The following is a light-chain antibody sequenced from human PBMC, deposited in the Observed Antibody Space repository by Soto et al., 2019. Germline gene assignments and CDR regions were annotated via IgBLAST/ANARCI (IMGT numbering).Light chain of an antibody. Sequence: IVLTQSPGTLSLSPGERATLSCRASQSVSSGYLVWYKQRPGQPPRLLIYGTTNKAAGIPDRFSGRGSGTDFTLTIYRLEPEDSAVYYCQQYGSSALTFGGGTKV. CDR3: QQYGSSALT. CDR2: GTT. J-gene: IGKJ4*01. CDR1: QSVSSGY. V-gene: IGKV3-20*01.